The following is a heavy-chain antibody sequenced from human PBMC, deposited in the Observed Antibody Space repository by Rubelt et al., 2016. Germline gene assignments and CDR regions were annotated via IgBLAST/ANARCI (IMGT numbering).Heavy chain of an antibody. CDR3: ARDRVAVRGCFDS. V-gene: IGHV3-33*01. CDR1: GFTFSNYG. CDR2: IWYDGGNK. Sequence: QGGRSLRLSCAASGFTFSNYGMHWVRQAPGKGLEWVAIIWYDGGNKYYADSVKGRFTISRDNSKNTLYLQMNSLRVEDTGVYYCARDRVAVRGCFDSWGQGTLVTVSS. D-gene: IGHD6-6*01. J-gene: IGHJ5*01.